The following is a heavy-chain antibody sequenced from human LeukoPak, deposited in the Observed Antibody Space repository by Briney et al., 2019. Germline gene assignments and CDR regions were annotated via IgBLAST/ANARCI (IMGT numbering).Heavy chain of an antibody. J-gene: IGHJ4*02. CDR2: ISSSSSFI. D-gene: IGHD2-2*01. Sequence: GGSLRLSCAASGFTFSRYSMNWVRQAPGKGLEWVSSISSSSSFIYYADSVKGRFTISRDNAKNSLYLQMNSLRAEDTAVYYCAGDPPLGYCSSSSCPHLDYWGQGTLVTVSS. CDR1: GFTFSRYS. CDR3: AGDPPLGYCSSSSCPHLDY. V-gene: IGHV3-21*01.